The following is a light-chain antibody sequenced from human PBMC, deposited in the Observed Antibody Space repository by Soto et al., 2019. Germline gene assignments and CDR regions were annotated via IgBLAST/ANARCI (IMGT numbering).Light chain of an antibody. V-gene: IGKV3-20*01. CDR2: GAT. Sequence: EIVLTQSPGTLSLSPGDSATLSCRASQSVTSGFLAWHQQKPGQAPRLLIYGATNRATGIPDRFSGSGSGTDFTLTISRLEPEDFAVYYCQQYADSPRTFGPGTKVEIK. CDR3: QQYADSPRT. J-gene: IGKJ1*01. CDR1: QSVTSGF.